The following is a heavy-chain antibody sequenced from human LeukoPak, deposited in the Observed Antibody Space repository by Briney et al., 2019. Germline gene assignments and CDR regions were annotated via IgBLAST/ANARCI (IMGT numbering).Heavy chain of an antibody. Sequence: WESLSLPCAASGFTFRGFGIHWARQASGRGLEWVGRIRSKGNSYATAYTASVKRRFTVSRDDSKNTAYLQMNILKTEDTAVYYCTKYYYDRSDFHYGFHNWGQETVVPVSS. CDR3: TKYYYDRSDFHYGFHN. D-gene: IGHD3-22*01. J-gene: IGHJ3*02. V-gene: IGHV3-73*01. CDR1: GFTFRGFG. CDR2: IRSKGNSYAT.